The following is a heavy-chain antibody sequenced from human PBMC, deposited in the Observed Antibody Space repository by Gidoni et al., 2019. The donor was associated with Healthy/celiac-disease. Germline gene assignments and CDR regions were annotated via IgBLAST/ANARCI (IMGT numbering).Heavy chain of an antibody. D-gene: IGHD1-20*01. CDR2: ISYDGSNK. V-gene: IGHV3-30*18. CDR1: GFTFSRYG. J-gene: IGHJ4*02. Sequence: QVQLVESGGGVVQPGRSLRLSCAASGFTFSRYGMHWVRQAPGQGLEWVAVISYDGSNKYYADSVKGRFTISRDNSKNTLYLQMNSLRAEDTAVYYCAKVRPNWTIRDLLDYWGQGTLVTVSS. CDR3: AKVRPNWTIRDLLDY.